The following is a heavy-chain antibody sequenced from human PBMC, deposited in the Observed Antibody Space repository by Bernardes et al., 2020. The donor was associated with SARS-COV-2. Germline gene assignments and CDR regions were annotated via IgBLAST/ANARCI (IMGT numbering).Heavy chain of an antibody. D-gene: IGHD2-15*01. CDR3: AREVGTVPAAKDYFDY. V-gene: IGHV3-21*01. Sequence: GGSLRLSCAVSGFTFSSYYMTWVRQAPGKGLEWVSSISGSTNYIYYADSVRGRFSISRDNAKNSLFLQMNSLRAEDTAVYYCAREVGTVPAAKDYFDYWGQGTLVTVSS. CDR2: ISGSTNYI. J-gene: IGHJ4*02. CDR1: GFTFSSYY.